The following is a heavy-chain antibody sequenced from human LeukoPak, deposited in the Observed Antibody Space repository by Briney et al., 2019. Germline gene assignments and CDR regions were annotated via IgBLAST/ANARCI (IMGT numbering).Heavy chain of an antibody. D-gene: IGHD3-3*01. Sequence: GASVKVSCKASGGTFSSYAISWVRQAPGQGLEWMGGIIPIFGTANYAQKFQGRVTITTDESTSTAYMELSSLRSEDTAVYYCAREIFGGGVAFDIWGQGTMVTVSS. CDR2: IIPIFGTA. CDR3: AREIFGGGVAFDI. V-gene: IGHV1-69*05. J-gene: IGHJ3*02. CDR1: GGTFSSYA.